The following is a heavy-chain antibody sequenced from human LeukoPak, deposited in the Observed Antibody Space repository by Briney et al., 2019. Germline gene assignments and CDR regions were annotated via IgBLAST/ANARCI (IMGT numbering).Heavy chain of an antibody. D-gene: IGHD3-9*01. CDR1: GGSISGYF. V-gene: IGHV4-34*01. J-gene: IGHJ4*02. CDR2: IHYTGAT. CDR3: MRGNILSGYSFDF. Sequence: SETLSHTCALYGGSISGYFWSCMREPPGGRLEWGGEIHYTGATSYNLSLKSRATISIETSKNRVPLELSCVACADRAVFCCMRGNILSGYSFDFWGQGALVTVSS.